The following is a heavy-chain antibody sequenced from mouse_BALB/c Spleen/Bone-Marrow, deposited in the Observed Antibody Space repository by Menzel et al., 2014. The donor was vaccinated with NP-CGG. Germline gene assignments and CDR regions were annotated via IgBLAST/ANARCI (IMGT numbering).Heavy chain of an antibody. CDR1: GYTFTDRA. CDR2: ISPGNDNI. CDR3: VLCGSMFLSYAMDY. J-gene: IGHJ4*01. V-gene: IGHV1S53*02. Sequence: VKVVESAAELVKPGASVMISCKASGYTFTDRAIHWVKQKPEQGLEWIGYISPGNDNIKYNEKFEGKATLTADRSSNSAYMHLNNLTSVDAAVYFGVLCGSMFLSYAMDYWGQGTSVTVSS. D-gene: IGHD1-1*01.